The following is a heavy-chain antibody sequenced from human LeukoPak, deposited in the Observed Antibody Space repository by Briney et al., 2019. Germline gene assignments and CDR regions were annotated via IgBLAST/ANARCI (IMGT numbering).Heavy chain of an antibody. CDR1: GFTFSSYG. CDR2: IWYDGSNK. D-gene: IGHD3-10*01. CDR3: ARGIDYYGSGSYPLHFQH. J-gene: IGHJ1*01. Sequence: GGSLRLSCAASGFTFSSYGMHWVRQAPGKGLEWVAAIWYDGSNKYYADSVKGRFTISRANSTNTLYLQMNSLRAEDTAVYYCARGIDYYGSGSYPLHFQHWGQGTLVTVSS. V-gene: IGHV3-33*01.